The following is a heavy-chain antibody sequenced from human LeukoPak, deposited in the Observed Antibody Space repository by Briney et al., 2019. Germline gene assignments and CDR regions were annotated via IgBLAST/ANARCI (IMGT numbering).Heavy chain of an antibody. CDR1: GFTVSSNY. CDR2: IYSGGST. J-gene: IGHJ6*02. V-gene: IGHV3-53*01. CDR3: ARDPAHYNMDV. Sequence: PGGSLRLSCAASGFTVSSNYMSWVRQAPGKGLEWVSAIYSGGSTYYADSVKGRFTISRDNSKNTLYLQMNSLRAEDTAVYYCARDPAHYNMDVWGQGTTVTVSS.